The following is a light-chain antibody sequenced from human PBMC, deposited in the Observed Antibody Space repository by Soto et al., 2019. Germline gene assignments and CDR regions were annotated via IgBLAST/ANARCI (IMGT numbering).Light chain of an antibody. CDR3: QQYNSYLWT. Sequence: DIQMTQSPFTLSASVGDRVTITCRASQSISTWLAWYRQKPGKAPKLLIFDASNLESGVPSRFSGSGSGTEFTLTISSLQPDDFATYYCQQYNSYLWTFGQGTKVDIK. CDR2: DAS. J-gene: IGKJ1*01. CDR1: QSISTW. V-gene: IGKV1-5*01.